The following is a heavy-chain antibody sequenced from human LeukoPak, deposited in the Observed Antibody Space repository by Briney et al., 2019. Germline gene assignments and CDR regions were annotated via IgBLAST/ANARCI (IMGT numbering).Heavy chain of an antibody. CDR1: GGTFSRYA. Sequence: SVTVSCKASGGTFSRYAMSWVRQDPGQGLEWMGGVIPIFGTANYAQKFQGRVTITADESTSTAYMELRSLRSEDTAVYYCARVGIHYDILTGYYPNWFDPWGQGTLVTVSS. CDR2: VIPIFGTA. D-gene: IGHD3-9*01. CDR3: ARVGIHYDILTGYYPNWFDP. V-gene: IGHV1-69*01. J-gene: IGHJ5*02.